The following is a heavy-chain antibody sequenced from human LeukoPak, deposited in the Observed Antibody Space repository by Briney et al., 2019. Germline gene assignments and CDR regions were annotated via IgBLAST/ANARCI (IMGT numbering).Heavy chain of an antibody. CDR2: ISGSGGST. CDR1: GFTFSSYA. CDR3: ATDGAPAKYYYYYGMDV. Sequence: PGGSLRLSCAASGFTFSSYAMSWVRQAPGKGLEWVSAISGSGGSTYYADSVKGRFTVSRDNSKNTLYLQMNSLRADDTAVFYCATDGAPAKYYYYYGMDVWGQGTTVTVSS. J-gene: IGHJ6*02. D-gene: IGHD3-16*01. V-gene: IGHV3-23*01.